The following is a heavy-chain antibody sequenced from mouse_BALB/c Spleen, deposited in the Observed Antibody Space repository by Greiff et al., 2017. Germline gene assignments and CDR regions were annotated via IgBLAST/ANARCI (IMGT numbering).Heavy chain of an antibody. V-gene: IGHV14-1*02. CDR1: GFNIKDYY. D-gene: IGHD1-2*01. J-gene: IGHJ2*01. CDR2: IDPENGNT. Sequence: EVQLQESGAELVRPGALVKLSCKASGFNIKDYYMHWVKQRPEQGLEWIGWIDPENGNTIYDPKFQGKASITADTSSNTAYLQLSSLTSEDTAVYYCSVHYYGYVRDFDYWGQGTTLTVSA. CDR3: SVHYYGYVRDFDY.